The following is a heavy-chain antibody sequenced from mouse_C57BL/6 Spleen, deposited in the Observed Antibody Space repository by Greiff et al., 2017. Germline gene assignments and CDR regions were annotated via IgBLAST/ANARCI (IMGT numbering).Heavy chain of an antibody. V-gene: IGHV7-3*01. Sequence: DVQLVESGGGLVQPGGSLSLSCAASGFTFTDYYMSWVRQPPGKALEWLGFIRNKANGYTTEYSASVKGRFTISRDNSQSILYLQMNALRAEDSATYYCASHYYSNLYYAMDYWGQGTSVTVSS. CDR2: IRNKANGYTT. D-gene: IGHD2-5*01. J-gene: IGHJ4*01. CDR1: GFTFTDYY. CDR3: ASHYYSNLYYAMDY.